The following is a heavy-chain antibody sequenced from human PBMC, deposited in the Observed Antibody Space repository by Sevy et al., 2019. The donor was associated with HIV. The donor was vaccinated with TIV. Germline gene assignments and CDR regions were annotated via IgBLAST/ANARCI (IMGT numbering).Heavy chain of an antibody. V-gene: IGHV4-39*01. J-gene: IGHJ4*02. D-gene: IGHD5-12*01. CDR3: TRRGYSGRFDF. CDR1: GGSLSSSPYY. CDR2: LYHVGSS. Sequence: SETLSLTCSVSGGSLSSSPYYWGWIRQPPGKGLQWIGSLYHVGSSSYIPSLKSRVSMSADTSKNQLSLRLTSVTAADTAVYYCTRRGYSGRFDFWGQGILVTVSS.